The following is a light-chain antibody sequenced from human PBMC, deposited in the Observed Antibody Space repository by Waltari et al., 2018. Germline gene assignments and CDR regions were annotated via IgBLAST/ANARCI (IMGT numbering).Light chain of an antibody. V-gene: IGLV2-14*01. CDR1: SSYVGGYNY. J-gene: IGLJ2*01. Sequence: QSALTQPASVSGSPGQSITISCTGTSSYVGGYNYVSWYQQHPGKAPKLMIYDVSNRASGGSNRFSGSKSGNTASLTISGLQAEDEADYYCSSYTSSSPHVVFGGGTKLTVL. CDR3: SSYTSSSPHVV. CDR2: DVS.